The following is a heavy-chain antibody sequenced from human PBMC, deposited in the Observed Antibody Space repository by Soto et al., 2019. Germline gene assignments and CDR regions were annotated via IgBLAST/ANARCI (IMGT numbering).Heavy chain of an antibody. Sequence: SGPTLVNPTQTLTLTCTFSGFSLSTSEMCVSWIRQPPGKALEWLARIDWDDDKYYTTSLKTRLTISKDTSKNQVVLRMANMDPVDTATYYCARVVVVTATTQHHYYIMDVWGQGTTVTVSS. CDR2: IDWDDDK. CDR3: ARVVVVTATTQHHYYIMDV. CDR1: GFSLSTSEMC. V-gene: IGHV2-70*11. J-gene: IGHJ6*02. D-gene: IGHD2-15*01.